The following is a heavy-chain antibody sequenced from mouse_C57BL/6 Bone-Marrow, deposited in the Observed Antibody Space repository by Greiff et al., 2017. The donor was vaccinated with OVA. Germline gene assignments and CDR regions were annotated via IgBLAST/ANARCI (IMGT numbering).Heavy chain of an antibody. V-gene: IGHV5-12*01. CDR3: ARDYGSSTYAMDY. J-gene: IGHJ4*01. Sequence: VQLKESGGGLVQPGGSLKLSCAASGFTFSDYYMYWVRQTPEKRLEWVAYISNGGGSTYYPDTVKGRFTISRDNAKNTLYLQMSRLKSEDTAMYYCARDYGSSTYAMDYWGQGTSVTVSS. D-gene: IGHD1-1*01. CDR1: GFTFSDYY. CDR2: ISNGGGST.